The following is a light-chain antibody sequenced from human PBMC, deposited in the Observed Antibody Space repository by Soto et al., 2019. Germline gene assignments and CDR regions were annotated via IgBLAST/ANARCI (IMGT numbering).Light chain of an antibody. V-gene: IGKV1-5*03. J-gene: IGKJ4*01. CDR3: QEYNSYSLT. CDR1: QTISSW. Sequence: DIQMPQSPSTLSASVGDRVTITCRASQTISSWLAWYQQKPGKAPKLLIYKASTLESGVPSRFSGSGSGTEFTLTISSLKPDDFATYYCQEYNSYSLTFGGGTKVDIK. CDR2: KAS.